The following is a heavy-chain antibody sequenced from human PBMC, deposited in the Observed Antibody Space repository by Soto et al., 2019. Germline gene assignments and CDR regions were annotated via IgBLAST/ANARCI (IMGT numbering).Heavy chain of an antibody. J-gene: IGHJ4*02. V-gene: IGHV3-7*03. CDR2: IKQDGSEK. Sequence: GGSLRLSCAASGFTVSSYWMSWVRQAPGKGLEWVANIKQDGSEKYYVDSVKGRFTISRDNAKNSLYLQMNSLRAEDTAVYYCATHLLREYYFDYWGQGTLVTVSS. CDR3: ATHLLREYYFDY. CDR1: GFTVSSYW.